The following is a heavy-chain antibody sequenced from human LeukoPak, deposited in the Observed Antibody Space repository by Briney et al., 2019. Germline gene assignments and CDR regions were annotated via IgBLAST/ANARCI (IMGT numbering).Heavy chain of an antibody. CDR3: ARGSRYGDYRYYYYYIDV. J-gene: IGHJ6*03. Sequence: SETLSLTCAVYGGSFSGYYWSWIRQPPGKGLEWIGEINHSGSTNYNPSLKSRVTISVDTSKNQFSLKLSSVTAADTAVYYCARGSRYGDYRYYYYYIDVWGKGTTVTVSS. D-gene: IGHD4-17*01. V-gene: IGHV4-34*01. CDR1: GGSFSGYY. CDR2: INHSGST.